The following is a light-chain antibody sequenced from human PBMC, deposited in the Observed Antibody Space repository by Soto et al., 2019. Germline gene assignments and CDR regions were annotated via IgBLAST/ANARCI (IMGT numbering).Light chain of an antibody. CDR1: QNINNY. CDR2: GAS. CDR3: QQSYIEPWGT. Sequence: DIQMTQSPPSLSASVGDRVTINCRASQNINNYLNWYQQRPGRAPKLLIYGASTLQSGVPSRFSGSGSGTDFTLAFSSLQPEDFATYYCQQSYIEPWGTCGQGTKVESK. V-gene: IGKV1-39*01. J-gene: IGKJ1*01.